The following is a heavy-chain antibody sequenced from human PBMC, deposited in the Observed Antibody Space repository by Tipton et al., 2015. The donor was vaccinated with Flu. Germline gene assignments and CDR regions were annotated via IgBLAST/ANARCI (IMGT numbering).Heavy chain of an antibody. Sequence: SLRLSCAASGFTFSSYSMNWVRQAPGKGLEWVSYISSSSSTIYYADSVKGRFTISRDNAKNSLYLQMNSLRAEDTALYYCAKGLVSGWYVALGYWGQGTLVTVSS. CDR1: GFTFSSYS. CDR3: AKGLVSGWYVALGY. V-gene: IGHV3-48*04. D-gene: IGHD6-19*01. CDR2: ISSSSSTI. J-gene: IGHJ4*02.